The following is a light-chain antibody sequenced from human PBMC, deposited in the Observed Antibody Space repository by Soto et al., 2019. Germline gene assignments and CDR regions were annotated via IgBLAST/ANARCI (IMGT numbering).Light chain of an antibody. J-gene: IGKJ4*01. CDR2: AAS. CDR3: QRLNSYPLT. CDR1: QGISSY. Sequence: QLTQSPSSLSASVGDRVTITCRASQGISSYLAWYQQKPGKAPKLLIYAASTLQSGVPSRFSGSGSGTDFTLTISSLQPEDFATYFCQRLNSYPLTFGGGTKVDIK. V-gene: IGKV1-9*01.